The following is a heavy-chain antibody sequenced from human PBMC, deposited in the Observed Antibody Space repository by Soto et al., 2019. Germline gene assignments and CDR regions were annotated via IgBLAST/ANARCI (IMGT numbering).Heavy chain of an antibody. CDR2: ISTNGCTT. J-gene: IGHJ4*02. D-gene: IGHD2-15*01. V-gene: IGHV3-64D*06. CDR3: ERELYEERSFDY. CDR1: GFTFTNHS. Sequence: PGGSLRLSCSASGFTFTNHSRHWVRQAPGKGLEYVSGISTNGCTTYHADSVKGRFTISRDNYKHKLYLQMSSLRAEDTAVYYCERELYEERSFDYWGQGTLVTVSS.